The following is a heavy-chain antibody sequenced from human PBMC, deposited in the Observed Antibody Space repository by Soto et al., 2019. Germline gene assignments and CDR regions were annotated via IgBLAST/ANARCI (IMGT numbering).Heavy chain of an antibody. J-gene: IGHJ5*02. Sequence: QVQLVQSGAEEKKPGASVKVSCKASGYTFTSYAMHWVRQAPGQRLGWMGWINAGNGNTKYSQKFKGRVTITRDTPASTTYMGLSSLRSEDTAVYYCASESYGGELASWGQGPLATVSS. CDR1: GYTFTSYA. CDR2: INAGNGNT. D-gene: IGHD4-17*01. CDR3: ASESYGGELAS. V-gene: IGHV1-3*05.